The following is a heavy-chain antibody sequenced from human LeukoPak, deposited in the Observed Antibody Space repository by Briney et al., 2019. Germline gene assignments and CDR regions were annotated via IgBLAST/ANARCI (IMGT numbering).Heavy chain of an antibody. D-gene: IGHD6-13*01. CDR3: ALYSSSWNNDN. V-gene: IGHV1-2*02. CDR1: GYTFTGCY. CDR2: INPNSGDT. Sequence: ASVKVSCKASGYTFTGCYMHWVRQAPGQGLEWMGWINPNSGDTNYAVKFQGRVTMTRDTSIDTAYVELSRLRSDDTAVYYCALYSSSWNNDNWGQGTLVTVSS. J-gene: IGHJ4*02.